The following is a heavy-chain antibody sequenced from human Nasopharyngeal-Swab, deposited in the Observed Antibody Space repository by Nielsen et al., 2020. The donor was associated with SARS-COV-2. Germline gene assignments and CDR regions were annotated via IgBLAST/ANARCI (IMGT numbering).Heavy chain of an antibody. V-gene: IGHV3-30*18. Sequence: GGSLRLSCAASGFTFSSYGLHWVRQAPGKGLEWVAVISYDGSNKLYADSVKGRFTISRDKSKNTLYLQMNSLRGEDTAVYYCAKDREGQYTGYDWMVGYFDYWGQGTLVTVSS. CDR2: ISYDGSNK. CDR3: AKDREGQYTGYDWMVGYFDY. J-gene: IGHJ4*02. CDR1: GFTFSSYG. D-gene: IGHD5-12*01.